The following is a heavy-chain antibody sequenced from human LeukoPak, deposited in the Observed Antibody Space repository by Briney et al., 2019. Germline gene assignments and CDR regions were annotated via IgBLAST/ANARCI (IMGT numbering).Heavy chain of an antibody. J-gene: IGHJ4*02. D-gene: IGHD3-10*01. V-gene: IGHV2-5*02. CDR3: AHRPSPPMVRGLRMGYYFDY. CDR2: IYWDDDK. CDR1: GFSLSTRGVG. Sequence: SGPTLVNPTQTLTLTCTFSGFSLSTRGVGVGWIRQPPGKALEWLALIYWDDDKRYSPSLKSRLTITKDTSKNQVVLTMTNMDPVDTATYYCAHRPSPPMVRGLRMGYYFDYWGQGTLVTVSS.